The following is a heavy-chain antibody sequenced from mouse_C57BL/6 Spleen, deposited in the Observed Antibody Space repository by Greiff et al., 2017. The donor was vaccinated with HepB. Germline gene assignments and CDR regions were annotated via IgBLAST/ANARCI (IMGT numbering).Heavy chain of an antibody. D-gene: IGHD2-13*01. CDR2: ISGGGGNT. CDR1: GFTFSSYT. V-gene: IGHV5-9*01. J-gene: IGHJ4*01. CDR3: ARRLYYAMDY. Sequence: DVHLVESGGGLVKPGGSLKLSCAASGFTFSSYTMSWVRQTPEKRLEWVATISGGGGNTYYPDSVKGRFTISRDNAKNTLYLQMSSLRSEDTALYYCARRLYYAMDYWGQGTSVTVSS.